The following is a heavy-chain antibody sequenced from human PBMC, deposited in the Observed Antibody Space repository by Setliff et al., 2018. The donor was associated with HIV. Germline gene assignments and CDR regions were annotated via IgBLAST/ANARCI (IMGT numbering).Heavy chain of an antibody. Sequence: ASVKVSCKASGYTFTNYGISWLRQAPGQGLEWMGWISGYNSDTKYAEKVQGRVTMTTDTSTGTAYMELRSLRSDDTAVYYCAREVVPTSEYHTFDSWGQGSPVTVSS. J-gene: IGHJ4*02. CDR1: GYTFTNYG. D-gene: IGHD6-6*01. CDR2: ISGYNSDT. CDR3: AREVVPTSEYHTFDS. V-gene: IGHV1-18*04.